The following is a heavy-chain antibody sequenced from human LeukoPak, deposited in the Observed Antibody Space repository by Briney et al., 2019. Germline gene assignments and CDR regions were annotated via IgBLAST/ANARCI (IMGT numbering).Heavy chain of an antibody. CDR2: ISSSSSYI. J-gene: IGHJ5*02. D-gene: IGHD2-2*01. CDR3: ARGGDIVVVPAANPVDP. CDR1: GFTLSSYS. V-gene: IGHV3-21*01. Sequence: GGSLRLSCAASGFTLSSYSMNWVRQAPGKGLEWVSSISSSSSYIYYADSVKGRFTISRDNAKNSLYLQMNSLRAEDTAVYYCARGGDIVVVPAANPVDPWGQGTLVTVSS.